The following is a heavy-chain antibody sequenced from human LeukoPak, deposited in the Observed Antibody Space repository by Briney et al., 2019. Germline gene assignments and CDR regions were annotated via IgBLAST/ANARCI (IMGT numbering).Heavy chain of an antibody. J-gene: IGHJ4*02. Sequence: ASVKVSCKASGGTFSSYAISWVRQAPGQGLEWMGGIIPIFGTANYAQKFQGRVTITADESTSTAYMELSSLRSEDTAVYYCASTYSSGWYVFGYWGQGTLVTVSS. D-gene: IGHD6-19*01. CDR1: GGTFSSYA. CDR2: IIPIFGTA. CDR3: ASTYSSGWYVFGY. V-gene: IGHV1-69*01.